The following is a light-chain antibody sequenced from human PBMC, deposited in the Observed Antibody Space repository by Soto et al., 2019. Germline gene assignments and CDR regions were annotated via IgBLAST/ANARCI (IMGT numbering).Light chain of an antibody. CDR1: QSVGGS. V-gene: IGKV3-20*01. CDR3: QQYESSPRT. Sequence: ETVLTQSPGTLSLSPGERGTLSWRARQSVGGSLAWYPQSPGQARRLLVYHTSNRATGIPDRFSASGSGTDCTLTISRLETEDFAVYYCQQYESSPRTFGQGTKV. CDR2: HTS. J-gene: IGKJ1*01.